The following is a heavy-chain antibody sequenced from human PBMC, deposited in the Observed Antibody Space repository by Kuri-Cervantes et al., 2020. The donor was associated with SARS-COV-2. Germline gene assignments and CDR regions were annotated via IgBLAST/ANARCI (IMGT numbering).Heavy chain of an antibody. CDR2: IKQDGSEK. D-gene: IGHD1-26*01. J-gene: IGHJ4*02. CDR1: GFTFSSYA. V-gene: IGHV3-7*01. Sequence: GGSLRLSCAASGFTFSSYAMHWVRQAPGKGLEWVANIKQDGSEKYYVDSVKGRFTISRDNAKNSLYLQMNSLRAEDTAVYYCAKVREWELLASPDYWGQGTLVTVSS. CDR3: AKVREWELLASPDY.